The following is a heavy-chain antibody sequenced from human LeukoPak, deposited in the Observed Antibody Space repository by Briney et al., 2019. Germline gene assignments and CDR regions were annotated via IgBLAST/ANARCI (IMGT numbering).Heavy chain of an antibody. CDR2: ISGSGGST. CDR3: AKDRGIGSSWYSGGFDI. J-gene: IGHJ3*02. Sequence: GGSLRLFCAVSGLTFSRYAMSWVRQAPGKGLEWVSLISGSGGSTYHADSVKGRSTISRDNSKNTLYLQMNSLRVEDTAVYYCAKDRGIGSSWYSGGFDIWGQGTMVTVSS. V-gene: IGHV3-23*01. CDR1: GLTFSRYA. D-gene: IGHD6-13*01.